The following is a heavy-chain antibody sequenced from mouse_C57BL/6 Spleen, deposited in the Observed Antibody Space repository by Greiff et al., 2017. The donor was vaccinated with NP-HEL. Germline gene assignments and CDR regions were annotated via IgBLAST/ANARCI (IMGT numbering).Heavy chain of an antibody. Sequence: EVKLVESGGDLVKPGGSLKLSCAASGFTFSSYGMSWVRQTPDKRLEWVATISSGGSYTYYPDSVKGRFTISRDNAKNTLYLQMSSLKSEDTAMYYCARHAGSPPFDYWGQGTTLTVSS. CDR2: ISSGGSYT. J-gene: IGHJ2*01. V-gene: IGHV5-6*01. D-gene: IGHD1-1*01. CDR1: GFTFSSYG. CDR3: ARHAGSPPFDY.